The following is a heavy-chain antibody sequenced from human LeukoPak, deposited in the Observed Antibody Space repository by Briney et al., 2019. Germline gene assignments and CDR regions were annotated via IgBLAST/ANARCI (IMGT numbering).Heavy chain of an antibody. D-gene: IGHD2/OR15-2a*01. CDR1: GYTFTGYY. V-gene: IGHV1-2*02. CDR3: ARAPLLSDAFDI. CDR2: INPNSGST. J-gene: IGHJ3*02. Sequence: ASVKVSCKASGYTFTGYYMHWVRQAPGQGLEWMGWINPNSGSTNYAQKFQGRVTMTRDTSISTAYMELSRLRSDDTAVYYCARAPLLSDAFDIWGQGTMVTVSS.